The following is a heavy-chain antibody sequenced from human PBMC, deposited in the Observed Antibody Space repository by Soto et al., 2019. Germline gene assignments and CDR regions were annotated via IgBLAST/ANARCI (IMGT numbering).Heavy chain of an antibody. CDR3: ARVGGIGAPPGTDY. CDR2: VIPILRQA. Sequence: QVQLVQSGAEVKKPGSSVKVSCKASGGIFSSYAISWLRQAPGQGLEWMGAVIPILRQAYYAQDFQDRVSITADESTRTTYLELSSLRSDATAVYFCARVGGIGAPPGTDYWGQGTLVTVSS. V-gene: IGHV1-69*01. D-gene: IGHD6-6*01. J-gene: IGHJ4*02. CDR1: GGIFSSYA.